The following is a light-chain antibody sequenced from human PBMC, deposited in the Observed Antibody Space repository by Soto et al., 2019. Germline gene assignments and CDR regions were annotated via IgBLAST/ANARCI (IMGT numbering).Light chain of an antibody. V-gene: IGKV3-20*01. CDR1: QSVRNNY. CDR3: QQYGNSWS. CDR2: AAS. Sequence: EIVLTQSPGTLSFSPGERATLSCRASQSVRNNYLAWYQHIPGQSPRVLIYAASNRATGIPDRFSGSGSGTHFTLTISRREPEDFAVYYCQQYGNSWSFGQGTKVEIK. J-gene: IGKJ1*01.